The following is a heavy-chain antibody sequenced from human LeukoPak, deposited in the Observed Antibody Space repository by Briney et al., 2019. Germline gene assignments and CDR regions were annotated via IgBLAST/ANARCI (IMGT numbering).Heavy chain of an antibody. CDR3: AELRELVTYYYYYGLDV. V-gene: IGHV3-30*03. Sequence: PGGSLRLSCAASGFTFSNYGMHWVRQAPGKGLEWVALISYDGVNKYYADSVKGRFTISRDNSKNTLYLRMNSLRVEDTALYYCAELRELVTYYYYYGLDVWGQGTTVTVSS. J-gene: IGHJ6*02. CDR1: GFTFSNYG. D-gene: IGHD1-26*01. CDR2: ISYDGVNK.